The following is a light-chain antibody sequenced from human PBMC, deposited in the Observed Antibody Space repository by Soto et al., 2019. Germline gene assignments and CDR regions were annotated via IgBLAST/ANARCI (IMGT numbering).Light chain of an antibody. CDR2: SNY. V-gene: IGLV1-44*01. Sequence: QSVLTQPPSASGTPGQRVTISCSGSSSNIESNTVTWYQQLPGTAPKLVLYSNYDRPSGVPDRFSGSTSGTSASLVIRGLQSEDEADYYCAAWDYILNGYVFGGGTKLAVL. J-gene: IGLJ1*01. CDR1: SSNIESNT. CDR3: AAWDYILNGYV.